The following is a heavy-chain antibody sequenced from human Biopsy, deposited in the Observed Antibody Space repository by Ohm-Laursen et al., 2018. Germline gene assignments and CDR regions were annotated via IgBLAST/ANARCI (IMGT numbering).Heavy chain of an antibody. J-gene: IGHJ5*02. V-gene: IGHV3-23*01. CDR2: VTGSGRST. CDR3: AKGRSGGTGHGNWFDP. D-gene: IGHD3-10*01. Sequence: SLRLSCSASGVTLSGYSMSWVRQGPEKGLEWVSVVTGSGRSTYYTDSVKGRFSISRDNSKNTLYLQMNSLRVEDTAVYYCAKGRSGGTGHGNWFDPWGQGTLVIVSS. CDR1: GVTLSGYS.